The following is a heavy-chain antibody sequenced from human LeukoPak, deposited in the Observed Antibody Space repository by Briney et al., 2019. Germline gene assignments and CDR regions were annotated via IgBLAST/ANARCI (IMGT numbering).Heavy chain of an antibody. CDR3: ARDKDIVVVPAAPRDASDI. J-gene: IGHJ3*02. D-gene: IGHD2-2*01. CDR1: GFTFSSYS. V-gene: IGHV3-21*01. Sequence: KPGGSLRLSCAASGFTFSSYSMNWVRQAPGKGLEWVSSISSSSSYIYYADSVKGRFTISRDNAKNSLYLQMNSLRAEDTAVYYCARDKDIVVVPAAPRDASDIWGQGTMVTVSS. CDR2: ISSSSSYI.